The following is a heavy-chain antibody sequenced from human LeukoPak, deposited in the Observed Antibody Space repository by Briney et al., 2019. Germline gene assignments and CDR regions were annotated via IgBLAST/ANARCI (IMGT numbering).Heavy chain of an antibody. V-gene: IGHV3-23*01. CDR1: GFTFSSYA. CDR3: AKQGFYDILTGYSHFDY. Sequence: PGGSLRLSCAASGFTFSSYAMSWVRQAPGKGLEWVSAIRGSGGSTYYADSVKGRFTISRDNSKNTLYLQMNSLRAEDTAVYYCAKQGFYDILTGYSHFDYWGQGTLVTVSS. D-gene: IGHD3-9*01. J-gene: IGHJ4*02. CDR2: IRGSGGST.